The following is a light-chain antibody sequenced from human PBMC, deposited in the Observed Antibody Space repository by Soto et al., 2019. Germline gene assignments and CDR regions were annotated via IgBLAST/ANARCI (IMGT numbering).Light chain of an antibody. Sequence: SYELTQPPSVSVSPGQTASITCSGDKLGDKYSCWYQQKPGQSPVLVIYQDSKRPSRIPKRFSGSNSGNTAALTISGTQAMDEADYSCQAWDSSTARFGTGTKLTVL. CDR1: KLGDKY. CDR3: QAWDSSTAR. CDR2: QDS. V-gene: IGLV3-1*01. J-gene: IGLJ1*01.